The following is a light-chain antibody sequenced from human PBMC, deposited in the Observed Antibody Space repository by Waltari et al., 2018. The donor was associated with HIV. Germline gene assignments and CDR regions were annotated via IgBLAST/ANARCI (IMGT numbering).Light chain of an antibody. V-gene: IGLV3-1*01. Sequence: SYDLTQPPSVSVSPGQTASITCSGDTLGAKYTCWYQQKPGQSPVLIIYQNSKRPSGIPERFSGSNSGNTATLTISGTQALDEADYYCQAWDSSTAKNVFGPGTKVTVL. J-gene: IGLJ1*01. CDR3: QAWDSSTAKNV. CDR2: QNS. CDR1: TLGAKY.